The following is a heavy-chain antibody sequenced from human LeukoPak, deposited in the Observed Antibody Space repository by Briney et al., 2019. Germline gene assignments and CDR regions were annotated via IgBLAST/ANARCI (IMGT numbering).Heavy chain of an antibody. CDR2: IYTSGST. CDR1: GGSISSYY. CDR3: ARVSVTRPCYYFDY. Sequence: SETLSLTCTVSGGSISSYYWSWIRQPAGKGLEWIGRIYTSGSTNYNPSLKSRVTMSVDTSKNQFSLKLSSVTAADTAVYYCARVSVTRPCYYFDYWGQGTLVTVSS. V-gene: IGHV4-4*07. J-gene: IGHJ4*02. D-gene: IGHD4-4*01.